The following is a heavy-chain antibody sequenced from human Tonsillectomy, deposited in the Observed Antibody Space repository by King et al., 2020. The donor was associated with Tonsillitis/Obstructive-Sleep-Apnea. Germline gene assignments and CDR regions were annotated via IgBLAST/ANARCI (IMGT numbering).Heavy chain of an antibody. Sequence: LQLQESGPGLAKPSETLSLTCTVSGGSISSSSYYWGWIRQPPGKGLEWIGSIYYSGSTYYNPSLKSRVTISVDTSKNQFSLKLSSVTAADTAVYYCVRATQDSSGYYYNPWFDPWGQGTLVTVSS. CDR1: GGSISSSSYY. CDR3: VRATQDSSGYYYNPWFDP. J-gene: IGHJ5*02. D-gene: IGHD3-22*01. CDR2: IYYSGST. V-gene: IGHV4-39*01.